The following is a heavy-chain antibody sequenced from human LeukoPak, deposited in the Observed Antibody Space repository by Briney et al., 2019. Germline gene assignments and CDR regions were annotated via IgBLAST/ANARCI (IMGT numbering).Heavy chain of an antibody. CDR2: TYYKSKWYN. Sequence: QTLSLTCAISRDSVASNSAAWNWIRQSPSRGLEWLGRTYYKSKWYNDYAVSVKSRITINPDTAKNQFYLQVNSVTPEDTAMYYCAAAPGTGSYYYGMDVWGQGTTVTVS. V-gene: IGHV6-1*01. CDR1: RDSVASNSAA. D-gene: IGHD6-13*01. CDR3: AAAPGTGSYYYGMDV. J-gene: IGHJ6*02.